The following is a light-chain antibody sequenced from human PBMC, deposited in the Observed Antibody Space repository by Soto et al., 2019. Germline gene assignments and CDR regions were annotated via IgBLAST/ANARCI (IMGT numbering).Light chain of an antibody. Sequence: EIVLTQSPATLSLSPGERATLSCRASQSVTSYLAWYQQKPGQAPRLLIYDVSNRASGIPARFSGSGSETDFTLTISSLEPEDFAVYFCQQYYTSPYTFGQGTKLELK. CDR3: QQYYTSPYT. CDR1: QSVTSY. CDR2: DVS. J-gene: IGKJ2*01. V-gene: IGKV3-11*01.